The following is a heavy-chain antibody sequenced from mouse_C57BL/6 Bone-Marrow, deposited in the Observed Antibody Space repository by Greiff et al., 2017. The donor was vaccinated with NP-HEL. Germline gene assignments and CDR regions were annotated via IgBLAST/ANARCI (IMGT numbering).Heavy chain of an antibody. V-gene: IGHV1-4*01. CDR3: ARAYYRNYDFDY. D-gene: IGHD2-5*01. CDR1: CYTFTSYT. J-gene: IGHJ2*01. CDR2: INPSSGYT. Sequence: VQLQQSGAELARPGASVKMFCKASCYTFTSYTMHWVKQRPGQGLEWIGYINPSSGYTKYNQKFKDKATLTADKSSSTAYMQLSSLTSEDSAVYYCARAYYRNYDFDYWGQGTTLTVSS.